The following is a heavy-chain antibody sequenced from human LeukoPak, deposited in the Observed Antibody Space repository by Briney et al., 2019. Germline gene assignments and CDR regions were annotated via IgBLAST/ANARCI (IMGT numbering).Heavy chain of an antibody. V-gene: IGHV4-59*01. CDR3: ARGAPYSSSWYR. Sequence: SQTLSLTCTVSGGSISSYYWSWIRQPPGKGLEWIGYIYYSGSTNYNPSLKSRVTISVDTSKNQFSLKLSSVTAADTAVYYCARGAPYSSSWYRWGQGTLVTVSS. CDR1: GGSISSYY. D-gene: IGHD6-13*01. J-gene: IGHJ5*02. CDR2: IYYSGST.